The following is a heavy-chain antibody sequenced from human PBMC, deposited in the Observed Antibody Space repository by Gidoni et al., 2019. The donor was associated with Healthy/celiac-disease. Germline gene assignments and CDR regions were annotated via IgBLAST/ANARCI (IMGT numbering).Heavy chain of an antibody. CDR2: IYYSGSN. V-gene: IGHV4-59*01. CDR3: AGTYFYYGSGSYYNN. Sequence: QVQLKESGQGRVKPSETLSPTCTVRGGSISSYYWSWIRQPPGKGLEGLVYIYYSGSNNYNPSLQSRVTISVDTSKNQFSLKLSFVTAADTAVYYCAGTYFYYGSGSYYNNWGQGTLVTVSS. CDR1: GGSISSYY. D-gene: IGHD3-10*01. J-gene: IGHJ4*02.